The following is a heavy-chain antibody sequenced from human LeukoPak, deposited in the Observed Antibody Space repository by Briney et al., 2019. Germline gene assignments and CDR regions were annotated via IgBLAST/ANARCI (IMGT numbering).Heavy chain of an antibody. CDR1: GFTFSSYT. CDR3: ARDLEMGGAFDI. CDR2: ISSSSSYI. D-gene: IGHD5-24*01. J-gene: IGHJ3*02. V-gene: IGHV3-21*01. Sequence: GGSLRLSCAASGFTFSSYTMNWVRQAPGKGLEWVSSISSSSSYIYYADSVKGRFTISRDNAKNSLYLQMNSLRAEDTAVYYCARDLEMGGAFDIWGQGTMVTVSS.